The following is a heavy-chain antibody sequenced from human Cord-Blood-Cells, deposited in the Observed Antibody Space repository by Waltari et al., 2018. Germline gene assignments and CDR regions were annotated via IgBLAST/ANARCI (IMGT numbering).Heavy chain of an antibody. V-gene: IGHV6-1*01. CDR1: GDSVSSNNSA. D-gene: IGHD3-3*01. CDR3: ARDAGFWSGYYDY. J-gene: IGHJ4*02. CDR2: TYYRSKWYN. Sequence: QVQLQQSGPGLVKPSQTPSLTFAISGDSVSSNNSAWNLSRQSPSRGLEVLGRTYYRSKWYNDYAVSVKSRITINPDTSKNQFSLQLNSVTPEDTAVYYCARDAGFWSGYYDYWDQGTLVTVSS.